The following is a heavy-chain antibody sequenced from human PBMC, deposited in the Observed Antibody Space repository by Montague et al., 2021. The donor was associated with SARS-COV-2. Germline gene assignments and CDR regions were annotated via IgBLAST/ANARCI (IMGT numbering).Heavy chain of an antibody. CDR1: GGSISTYY. Sequence: SETLSLTCTVSGGSISTYYWNWIRQPPGKGLEWIGYIYYNGYTAYNPSLKSRVTISVDTSENQFSLKLTSVTAADTAVYYCARDRETTTDKFYGMDVWGQGTTVTVSS. D-gene: IGHD1-1*01. V-gene: IGHV4-59*01. J-gene: IGHJ6*02. CDR3: ARDRETTTDKFYGMDV. CDR2: IYYNGYT.